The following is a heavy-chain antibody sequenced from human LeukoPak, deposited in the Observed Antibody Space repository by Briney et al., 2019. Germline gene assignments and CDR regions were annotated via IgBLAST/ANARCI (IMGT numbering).Heavy chain of an antibody. Sequence: SETLSLTCTVSGGSISSSSYYWGWIRQPPGKGLEWIGSIYYSGSTYYNPSLKSRVTISVDTSKNQFSLKLSSVTAADTAVYYCARLGSYYGGPDYWGQGTLVTVSS. V-gene: IGHV4-39*07. J-gene: IGHJ4*02. CDR1: GGSISSSSYY. CDR2: IYYSGST. CDR3: ARLGSYYGGPDY. D-gene: IGHD1-26*01.